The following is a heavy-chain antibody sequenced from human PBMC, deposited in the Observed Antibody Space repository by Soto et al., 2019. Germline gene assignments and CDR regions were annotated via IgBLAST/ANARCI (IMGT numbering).Heavy chain of an antibody. J-gene: IGHJ4*02. CDR1: GGTFSSHA. V-gene: IGHV1-69*01. D-gene: IGHD2-15*01. Sequence: QVQLVQSGAEVKKPGSSVKVSCKAPGGTFSSHAISWVRQAPGHALEWMGGIIPIFGTPNYAQKFQGRVTITADESTSTAYMELSSLRSEDTAVYYCARLGYCSGGSCFVGEGYFDYWAQGTLVAVSS. CDR3: ARLGYCSGGSCFVGEGYFDY. CDR2: IIPIFGTP.